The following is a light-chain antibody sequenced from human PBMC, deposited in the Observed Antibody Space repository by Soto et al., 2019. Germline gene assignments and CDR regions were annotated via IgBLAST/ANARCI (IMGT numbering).Light chain of an antibody. CDR1: RSDIGDSNY. CDR2: DVS. J-gene: IGLJ1*01. CDR3: SSFRSSSTSYV. Sequence: QSALAQPASVSGSPGQSITISCTGTRSDIGDSNYVSWYQQHPGKAPKLVIYDVSNRPSGVSNRFSGSKSANTASLTISGLQAEDEADYYCSSFRSSSTSYVFGTGTKVTVL. V-gene: IGLV2-14*03.